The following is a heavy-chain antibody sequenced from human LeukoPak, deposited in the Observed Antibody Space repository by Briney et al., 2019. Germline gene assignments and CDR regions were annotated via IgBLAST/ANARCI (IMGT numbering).Heavy chain of an antibody. D-gene: IGHD3-22*01. CDR3: ARRKGDYYDASGHYLGWFDP. CDR2: ISNSGNT. J-gene: IGHJ5*02. CDR1: GGSMSSYY. V-gene: IGHV4-59*01. Sequence: SETLSLTCSVSGGSMSSYYWNWIRQPPGKGLEWMGYISNSGNTLYSPSFKSRLTISADTSKNHFSLRLNSVTAADTAIYFCARRKGDYYDASGHYLGWFDPWGQGILVTVSS.